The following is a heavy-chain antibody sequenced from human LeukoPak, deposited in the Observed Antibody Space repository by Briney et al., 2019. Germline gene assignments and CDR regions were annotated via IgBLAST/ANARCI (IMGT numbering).Heavy chain of an antibody. CDR1: GFTFSSYE. V-gene: IGHV3-48*03. CDR2: ISSSGSTI. J-gene: IGHJ4*02. CDR3: ARAGYDVLDY. D-gene: IGHD5-18*01. Sequence: GGSLRLSCAASGFTFSSYEMNWVRQAPGKGLEWVSYISSSGSTIYYADSVKGRFTISRDNAKNSLYLQMNSLRAEDTAVHYCARAGYDVLDYWGQGTLVTVSS.